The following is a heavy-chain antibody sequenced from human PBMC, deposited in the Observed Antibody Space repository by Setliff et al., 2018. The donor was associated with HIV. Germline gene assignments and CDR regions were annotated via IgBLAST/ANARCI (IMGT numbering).Heavy chain of an antibody. J-gene: IGHJ3*02. CDR3: AAIAAAALRGTFDI. D-gene: IGHD6-13*01. CDR1: GYTFPSYG. CDR2: ITAYNANT. V-gene: IGHV1-18*01. Sequence: ASVKVSCKASGYTFPSYGITWVRQAPGQGLEWMGWITAYNANTSYAQKFQGRVTMTRDTSTSTAYMELRSLRSDDTAVYYCAAIAAAALRGTFDIWGQGTMVTVSS.